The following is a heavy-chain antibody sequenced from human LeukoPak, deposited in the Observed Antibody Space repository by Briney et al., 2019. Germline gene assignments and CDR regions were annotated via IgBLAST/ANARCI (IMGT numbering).Heavy chain of an antibody. CDR1: GLNFDRYT. CDR2: AGWAGGTT. D-gene: IGHD3-10*02. J-gene: IGHJ4*02. V-gene: IGHV3-43*01. CDR3: AKELDTMFFDY. Sequence: GGSLRLSCATSGLNFDRYTIHWVRQAPGKGLEWVSLAGWAGGTTFYSDSVRGRFTISRDSGRKSVYLQMNSLTTDDTAFYFCAKELDTMFFDYWGQGALVTVSS.